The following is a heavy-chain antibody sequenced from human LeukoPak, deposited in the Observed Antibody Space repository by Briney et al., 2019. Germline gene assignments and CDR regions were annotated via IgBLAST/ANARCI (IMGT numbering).Heavy chain of an antibody. Sequence: ASVKVSCKTSGYSFSGYGVTWVRQAPGQGVEWMGRISVYNGDTNYAQSLQGRVTMTTDTSTTPAYMELRSLRSDDTAMYYCARAMIRGLIDSWGQGTLITVSS. D-gene: IGHD3-10*01. CDR2: ISVYNGDT. J-gene: IGHJ4*02. CDR1: GYSFSGYG. V-gene: IGHV1-18*01. CDR3: ARAMIRGLIDS.